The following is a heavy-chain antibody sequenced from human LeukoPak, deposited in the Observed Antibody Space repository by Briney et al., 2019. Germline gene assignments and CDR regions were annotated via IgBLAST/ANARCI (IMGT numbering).Heavy chain of an antibody. CDR3: AGLAYYYDSSGYYAY. D-gene: IGHD3-22*01. J-gene: IGHJ4*02. CDR2: INTNGSGT. V-gene: IGHV3-74*01. CDR1: GFTLSSYW. Sequence: PGGSLRLSCAASGFTLSSYWMHWVGQAPGKGLVWVSRINTNGSGTSYADSVKGRFTISRDNAKNTLYLQMNSLRAEDTAVYYCAGLAYYYDSSGYYAYWGQGTLVTVSS.